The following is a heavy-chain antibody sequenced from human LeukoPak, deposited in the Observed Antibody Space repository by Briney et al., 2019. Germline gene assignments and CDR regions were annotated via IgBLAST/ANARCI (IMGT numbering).Heavy chain of an antibody. CDR3: ARDPRTGYFDY. V-gene: IGHV3-74*01. D-gene: IGHD1-14*01. CDR2: INSDGSST. Sequence: GGSLRLSCAASGFTFSSYWMHWVRQAPGKGLVWVSRINSDGSSTSYADSVKGRFAISRDNAKNTLYLQMNSLRAEDTAVYYCARDPRTGYFDYWGQGTLVTVSS. J-gene: IGHJ4*02. CDR1: GFTFSSYW.